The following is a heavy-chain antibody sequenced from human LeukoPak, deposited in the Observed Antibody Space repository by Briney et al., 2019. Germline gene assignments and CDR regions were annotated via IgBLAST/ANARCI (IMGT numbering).Heavy chain of an antibody. CDR1: GFTFSSYA. CDR3: AKVFWSGYAPYYYYYGMDV. D-gene: IGHD3-3*01. Sequence: GGSLRLSCAASGFTFSSYAVSWVRQAPGKGLEWVSAISGSGGSTYYADSVKGRFTISRDNSKNTLYLQMNSLRAEDTAVYYCAKVFWSGYAPYYYYYGMDVWGQGTTVTVSS. CDR2: ISGSGGST. J-gene: IGHJ6*02. V-gene: IGHV3-23*01.